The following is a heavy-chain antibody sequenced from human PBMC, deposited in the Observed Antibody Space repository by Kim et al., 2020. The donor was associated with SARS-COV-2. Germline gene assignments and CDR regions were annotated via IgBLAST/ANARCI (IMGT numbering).Heavy chain of an antibody. D-gene: IGHD6-19*01. J-gene: IGHJ4*02. CDR3: ARRSVAGLDY. CDR2: INTKTGKT. CDR1: GYTFNDYA. V-gene: IGHV7-4-1*02. Sequence: ASVKVSCTTSGYTFNDYAINWVRQAPGQGFEWVGWINTKTGKTTYAQGFTGRFVFSLDTSVTTAYLQLSGLKSEDTGIYYCARRSVAGLDYWGQGTLVTVSS.